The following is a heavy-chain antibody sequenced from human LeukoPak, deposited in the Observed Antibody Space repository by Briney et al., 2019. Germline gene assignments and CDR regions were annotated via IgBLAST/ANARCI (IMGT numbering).Heavy chain of an antibody. D-gene: IGHD4-17*01. CDR3: ARDHPVTTYGTFDY. V-gene: IGHV4-4*02. CDR2: IYHSGST. J-gene: IGHJ4*02. Sequence: SETLSLTCAVSGGSISSSNWWSWVRHPPGKGLEWIGEIYHSGSTYYNPSLKSRVTISVDTSKNQFSLKLSSVTAADTAVYYCARDHPVTTYGTFDYWGQGTLVTVSS. CDR1: GGSISSSNW.